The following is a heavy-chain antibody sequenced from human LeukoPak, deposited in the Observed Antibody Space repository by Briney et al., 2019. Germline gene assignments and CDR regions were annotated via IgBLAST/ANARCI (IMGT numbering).Heavy chain of an antibody. CDR1: GFTVSSNY. V-gene: IGHV3-66*01. CDR3: ARVIVAYDSTGYRFDY. D-gene: IGHD3-22*01. CDR2: IYPGGST. Sequence: PWGSLRLSCAASGFTVSSNYMSWVRQAPGKGLEWVSLIYPGGSTYYADSVKDRFTLSRDNSENTVYLQMNTLRAEDTAVYFCARVIVAYDSTGYRFDYWGQGTLVTVSS. J-gene: IGHJ4*02.